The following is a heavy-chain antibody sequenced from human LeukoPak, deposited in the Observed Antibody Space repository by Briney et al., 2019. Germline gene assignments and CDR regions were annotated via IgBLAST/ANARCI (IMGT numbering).Heavy chain of an antibody. CDR2: ISNDGYTQ. V-gene: IGHV3-30*18. CDR3: SKDWGEYYYGSGSYYNSDGY. J-gene: IGHJ4*02. CDR1: GFTFSTYG. D-gene: IGHD3-10*01. Sequence: GRSLRLSCEASGFTFSTYGMHWVRQAPSRGLEWVAVISNDGYTQYYADSVKGRFTISRDNSKNALFLQMNRLRAEDTAVYYCSKDWGEYYYGSGSYYNSDGYWGQGTLVTVSS.